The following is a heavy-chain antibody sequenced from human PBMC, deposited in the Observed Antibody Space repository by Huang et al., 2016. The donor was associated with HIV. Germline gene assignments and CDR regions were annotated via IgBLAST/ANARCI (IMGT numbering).Heavy chain of an antibody. J-gene: IGHJ4*02. Sequence: EVQLVESGGGLVQPGGSLRLSCAASGFTFSTYSMNWVRQAPGKGLDVVSYISSSSSTIYYADSVKGRFTISRDNAKNSLFLQMNSLRDEDTAVYYCARGIRYFGVVAYFDYWGQGALVTVSS. CDR1: GFTFSTYS. V-gene: IGHV3-48*02. D-gene: IGHD3-3*01. CDR3: ARGIRYFGVVAYFDY. CDR2: ISSSSSTI.